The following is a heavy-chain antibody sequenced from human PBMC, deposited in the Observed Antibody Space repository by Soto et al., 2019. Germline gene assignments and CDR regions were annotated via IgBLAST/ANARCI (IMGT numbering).Heavy chain of an antibody. CDR2: ISAGGGST. V-gene: IGHV3-23*01. Sequence: GGSLRLSCAASGFSFSGNAMSWVRQAPGKELEWVSAISAGGGSTNYADFVKGRFTISRDTSRNTLFLQMNSLRAEDTAVYYCAKDISSGWTKNWYDPWGQGT. CDR1: GFSFSGNA. CDR3: AKDISSGWTKNWYDP. J-gene: IGHJ5*02. D-gene: IGHD3-22*01.